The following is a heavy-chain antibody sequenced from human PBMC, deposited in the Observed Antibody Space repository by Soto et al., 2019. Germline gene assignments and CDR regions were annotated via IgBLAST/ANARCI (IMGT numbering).Heavy chain of an antibody. CDR1: GFTFSKYA. V-gene: IGHV3-23*01. CDR2: ISGDGAAT. D-gene: IGHD1-26*01. Sequence: GGSLRLSCAASGFTFSKYAMDWVRQAPGKGPEWVSTISGDGAATYYADSVKGRFTISRDNSKNTLFLQMNSLRAEDTAVYYCAKDPSGTYSYSDFWGQGTLVTVSS. CDR3: AKDPSGTYSYSDF. J-gene: IGHJ4*02.